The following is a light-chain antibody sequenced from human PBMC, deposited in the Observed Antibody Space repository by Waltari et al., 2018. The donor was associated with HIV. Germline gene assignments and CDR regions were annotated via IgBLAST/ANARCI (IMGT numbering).Light chain of an antibody. CDR1: QSIDSW. V-gene: IGKV1-5*03. J-gene: IGKJ1*01. CDR3: QQYNSISWT. CDR2: KAS. Sequence: DIQMTQSPSTLSASVGDRVTITCRASQSIDSWLAWYQQKPGKAPNLLIYKASTLESGVPSRFGGSGSGTEFTLTISSLQPDDFATYYCQQYNSISWTFGQGTKVEIK.